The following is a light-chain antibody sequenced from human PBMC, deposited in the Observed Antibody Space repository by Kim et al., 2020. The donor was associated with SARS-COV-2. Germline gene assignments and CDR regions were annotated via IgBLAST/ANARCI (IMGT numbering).Light chain of an antibody. Sequence: SLSPGERAILSCRASQSVSSYLAWYQQKPGQAPRLLIYDAVNRATGIPARFSGRGSGTDFTITISSLEPEDFAVYYCQQRSNFFTFGQGTRLEIK. CDR3: QQRSNFFT. V-gene: IGKV3-11*01. CDR2: DAV. J-gene: IGKJ5*01. CDR1: QSVSSY.